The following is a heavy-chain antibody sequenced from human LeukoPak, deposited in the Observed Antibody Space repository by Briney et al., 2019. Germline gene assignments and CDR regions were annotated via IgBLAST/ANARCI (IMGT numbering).Heavy chain of an antibody. D-gene: IGHD4-23*01. CDR2: IFYTGST. CDR3: ATLTGGDDAFDI. J-gene: IGHJ3*02. Sequence: SETLSLTCTVSGYSISSGYYWSWIRQPPGKGLEWIGYIFYTGSTNCNPSLKSRVTISVLTSKNRFSLKLSSVTAADTAVYYCATLTGGDDAFDIWGQGTMVTVSS. CDR1: GYSISSGYY. V-gene: IGHV4-61*01.